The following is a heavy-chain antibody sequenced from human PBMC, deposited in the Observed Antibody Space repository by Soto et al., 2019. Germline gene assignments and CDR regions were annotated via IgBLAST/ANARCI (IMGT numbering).Heavy chain of an antibody. J-gene: IGHJ4*02. Sequence: QVQLQESGPGLVKPSETLSLTCTVSGGSISSYYWSWIRQPPGKGLEWIGYIYYSGSTNSNPSLQSRVTISVDTSKNQFSLKLSSVTAADTAVYYCARVGLVRAGTYDYWGQGTLVTVSS. CDR2: IYYSGST. CDR1: GGSISSYY. D-gene: IGHD6-13*01. CDR3: ARVGLVRAGTYDY. V-gene: IGHV4-59*01.